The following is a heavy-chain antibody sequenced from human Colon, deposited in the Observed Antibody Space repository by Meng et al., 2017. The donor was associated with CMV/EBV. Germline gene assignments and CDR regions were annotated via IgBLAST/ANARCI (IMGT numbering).Heavy chain of an antibody. CDR2: INPNSGDT. V-gene: IGHV1-2*02. Sequence: ASVTVSCKASGYTFTAFYIHWVRQAPGQGLEWMGWINPNSGDTNYAPKFQGRVTMTRDTSIRTVYIELNRLTSDDTAIYSCARGRAPAGYSRYYFDYWAQGTLVTVSS. J-gene: IGHJ4*02. CDR1: GYTFTAFY. D-gene: IGHD2-15*01. CDR3: ARGRAPAGYSRYYFDY.